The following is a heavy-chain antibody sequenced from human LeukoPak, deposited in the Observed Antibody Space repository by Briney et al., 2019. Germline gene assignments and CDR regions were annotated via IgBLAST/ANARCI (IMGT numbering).Heavy chain of an antibody. D-gene: IGHD4-17*01. CDR3: AREPQDGDCYFDY. J-gene: IGHJ4*02. V-gene: IGHV4-34*01. CDR1: GGSFSGYY. Sequence: SETLSLTCAVYGGSFSGYYWSWIRQPPGKGLEWIGEINHSGSTNYNPSLKSRVTISVDTSKNQFSLKLSSVTAADTAVFYCAREPQDGDCYFDYWGQGTLVTVSS. CDR2: INHSGST.